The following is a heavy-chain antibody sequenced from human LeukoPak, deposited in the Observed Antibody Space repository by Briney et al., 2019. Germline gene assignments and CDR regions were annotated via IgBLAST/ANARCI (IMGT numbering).Heavy chain of an antibody. CDR1: GFTFSSFA. CDR3: AKDPYYYDSSGYGDY. V-gene: IGHV3-23*01. CDR2: ISGSGGST. D-gene: IGHD3-22*01. Sequence: GGSLRLSCAASGFTFSSFAMSWVRQAPGKGLAWVSAISGSGGSTYYADSVKGRFTISRDNSKNTLYLQMNSLRAEDTAVYYCAKDPYYYDSSGYGDYWGQGTLVTVSS. J-gene: IGHJ4*02.